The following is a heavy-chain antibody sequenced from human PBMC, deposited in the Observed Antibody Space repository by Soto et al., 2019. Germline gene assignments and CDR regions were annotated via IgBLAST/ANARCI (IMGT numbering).Heavy chain of an antibody. Sequence: PVDSLKISCKGSGHSFTNYWIGWVRQMPGKGLEWMGIIYLGDSDTRYSPSFQGQVTISADKSISTAYLQWSSLKASDTAMYYCATQALHDSRWSPWGQGTLVTVSS. D-gene: IGHD6-13*01. J-gene: IGHJ5*02. CDR3: ATQALHDSRWSP. CDR1: GHSFTNYW. V-gene: IGHV5-51*01. CDR2: IYLGDSDT.